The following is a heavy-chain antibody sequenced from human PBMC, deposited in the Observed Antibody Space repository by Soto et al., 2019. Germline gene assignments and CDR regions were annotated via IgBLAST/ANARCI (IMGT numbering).Heavy chain of an antibody. CDR2: IIPMLAIT. Sequence: QVXLVXSGAEVKKPGSSVKVSCKASGGTFNVYTIIWVRQAPGQGLEWMGRIIPMLAITNYAQRFQGRVTLTADTSTTTAYMELSSLTSEDTAVYYCALGSWSGETFDIWGQGTLVTVSS. CDR1: GGTFNVYT. D-gene: IGHD6-13*01. J-gene: IGHJ3*02. V-gene: IGHV1-69*02. CDR3: ALGSWSGETFDI.